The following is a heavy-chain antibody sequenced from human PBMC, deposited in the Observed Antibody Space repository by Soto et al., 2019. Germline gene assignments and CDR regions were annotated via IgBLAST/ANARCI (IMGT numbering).Heavy chain of an antibody. V-gene: IGHV1-3*01. J-gene: IGHJ4*02. CDR3: ARGISGSYALDY. CDR1: GYTFTSYA. D-gene: IGHD1-26*01. CDR2: INAGNGNT. Sequence: GPVKISCQASGYTFTSYAMHWVRQAPGQRLEWMGWINAGNGNTKYSQKFQGRVTITRDTSASTAYMELSSLRSEDTAVYYCARGISGSYALDYWGPGTLVTVSS.